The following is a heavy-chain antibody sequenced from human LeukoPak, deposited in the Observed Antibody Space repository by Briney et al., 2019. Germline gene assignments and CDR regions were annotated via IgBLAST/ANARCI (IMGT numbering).Heavy chain of an antibody. J-gene: IGHJ4*02. CDR1: GYTLTELS. V-gene: IGHV1-24*01. Sequence: ASAKVSCKVSGYTLTELSMHWVRQAPGKGLEWMGGFDPEDGETIYAQKFQGRVTMTEDTSTDTAYMELSSLRSEDTAVYYCATQLHSSGYQADFDYWGQGTLVTVPS. CDR2: FDPEDGET. CDR3: ATQLHSSGYQADFDY. D-gene: IGHD3-22*01.